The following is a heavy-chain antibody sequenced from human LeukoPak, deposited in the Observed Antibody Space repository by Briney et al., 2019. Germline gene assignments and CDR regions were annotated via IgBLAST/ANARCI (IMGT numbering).Heavy chain of an antibody. CDR3: ARRHTAVAGLLDY. Sequence: ASVKVSCKASGYTFTSYAIHWVRQAPGQRLEWMGWINAGNGNTKYSQKFQGRVTITRDTSASTAYMELSSLRSEDTAVYYCARRHTAVAGLLDYWGQGTLVTVSS. D-gene: IGHD6-19*01. J-gene: IGHJ4*02. CDR1: GYTFTSYA. V-gene: IGHV1-3*01. CDR2: INAGNGNT.